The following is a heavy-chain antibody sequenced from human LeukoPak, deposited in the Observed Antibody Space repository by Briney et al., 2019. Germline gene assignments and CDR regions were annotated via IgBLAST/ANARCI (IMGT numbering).Heavy chain of an antibody. V-gene: IGHV3-64D*06. J-gene: IGHJ4*02. CDR1: GFTFSRYA. D-gene: IGHD3-10*01. CDR3: VKDGSGSYYTYYFDY. CDR2: ISSNGGST. Sequence: GGSLRLSCSASGFTFSRYAMHWVRQAPGKGLEYVSDISSNGGSTYYADSVKGRFTITRDNYKNTLYLQMSSLRAEDTAVYYCVKDGSGSYYTYYFDYWGQGTLVTVSS.